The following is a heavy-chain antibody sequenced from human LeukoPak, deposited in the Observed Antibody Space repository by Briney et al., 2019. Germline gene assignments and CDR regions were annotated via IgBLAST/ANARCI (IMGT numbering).Heavy chain of an antibody. Sequence: PSETLSLTCTVSGGSISSYYWSWIRQPPGKGLEWIGYIYYSGSTNYNPSLKTRVTISVDTSKNQFSLKLSSVTAADTAVYYCARLLVRALLGYWGQGTLVTVSS. D-gene: IGHD3-10*01. CDR3: ARLLVRALLGY. V-gene: IGHV4-59*01. CDR1: GGSISSYY. CDR2: IYYSGST. J-gene: IGHJ4*02.